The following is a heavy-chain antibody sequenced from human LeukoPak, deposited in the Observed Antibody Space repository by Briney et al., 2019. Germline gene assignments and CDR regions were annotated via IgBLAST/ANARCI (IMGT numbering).Heavy chain of an antibody. J-gene: IGHJ5*02. CDR1: GGSISSGGYY. CDR2: ISRSGDT. D-gene: IGHD1-1*01. V-gene: IGHV4-31*03. Sequence: SQTLSLTCTVSGGSISSGGYYWSWIRQHPGKGLEWIGEISRSGDTHYNPSLKSRLTLSMDKSKNQFSLKLNFVTAADTAVYYCARGDNWMLDHWGQGALVTASS. CDR3: ARGDNWMLDH.